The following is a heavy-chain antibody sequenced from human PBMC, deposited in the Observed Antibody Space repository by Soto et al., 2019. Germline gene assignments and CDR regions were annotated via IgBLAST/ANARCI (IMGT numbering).Heavy chain of an antibody. Sequence: QITLKESGPTLVKPTQTLTLTCTFSGFSFTTDGMGVGWIRQPPGKALEWLALIYWDDDKRYSPSLKSRLPIXXDASRNQVVLTLTNMDPADTATYSCAHLYWAASGTRYYFDYWGQGTLVTVSS. D-gene: IGHD6-13*01. CDR1: GFSFTTDGMG. J-gene: IGHJ4*02. CDR2: IYWDDDK. V-gene: IGHV2-5*02. CDR3: AHLYWAASGTRYYFDY.